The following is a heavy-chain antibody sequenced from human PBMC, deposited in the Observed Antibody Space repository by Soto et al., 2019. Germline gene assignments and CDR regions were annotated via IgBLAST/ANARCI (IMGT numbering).Heavy chain of an antibody. V-gene: IGHV3-23*01. CDR1: GFTFSSYA. J-gene: IGHJ4*02. D-gene: IGHD3-3*01. Sequence: PGGSLRLSCAASGFTFSSYAMSWVRQVPGKGLEWVSAISGSGGSTYYADSVKGRFTISRDNSKNTLYLQMNSLRAEDTAVYYCAKELEYYDFWSGYLTFDYWGQGTLVTVSS. CDR3: AKELEYYDFWSGYLTFDY. CDR2: ISGSGGST.